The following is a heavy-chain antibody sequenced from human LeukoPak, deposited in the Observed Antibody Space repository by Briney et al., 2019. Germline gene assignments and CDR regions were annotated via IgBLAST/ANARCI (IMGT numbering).Heavy chain of an antibody. D-gene: IGHD5-12*01. CDR2: MKHDGNEK. V-gene: IGHV3-7*01. J-gene: IGHJ4*02. CDR3: ARDLGHSGYDLYDY. Sequence: GGSLRLSCVDSGITFSKYWMNWVRQSPGKGLEWVANMKHDGNEKHYVDSVEGRFTISRDNAKSSLYLQMNNLRAEDTAVYYCARDLGHSGYDLYDYWGQGTLVTVSS. CDR1: GITFSKYW.